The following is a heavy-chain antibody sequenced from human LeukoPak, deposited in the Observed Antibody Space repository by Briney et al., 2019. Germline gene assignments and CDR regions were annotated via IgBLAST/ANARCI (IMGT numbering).Heavy chain of an antibody. D-gene: IGHD1-26*01. J-gene: IGHJ6*03. CDR3: ARRELLNDYMDV. CDR2: MNPNSGNT. Sequence: RASVKVSCKASGYTFTSYDINWVRQATGQGLEWMGWMNPNSGNTGYAQKFQGRVTITRNTSISTAYMELSSLRSEDTAVYYCARRELLNDYMDVWGKGTTVTVSS. CDR1: GYTFTSYD. V-gene: IGHV1-8*03.